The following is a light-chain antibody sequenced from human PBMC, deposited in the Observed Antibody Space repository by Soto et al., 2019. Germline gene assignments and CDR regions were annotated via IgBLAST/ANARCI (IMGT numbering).Light chain of an antibody. V-gene: IGKV3-20*01. CDR3: QQFDTSLFT. Sequence: EIVLTQSPGTLSLSPGERATLSCRASQSVSSTYLAWYQHEPGQAPRLLIYGASSRATGIPDRFSGSGSGTDFTLTISRLEPEDFAVYYCQQFDTSLFTFGQGTKLEIK. CDR2: GAS. CDR1: QSVSSTY. J-gene: IGKJ2*01.